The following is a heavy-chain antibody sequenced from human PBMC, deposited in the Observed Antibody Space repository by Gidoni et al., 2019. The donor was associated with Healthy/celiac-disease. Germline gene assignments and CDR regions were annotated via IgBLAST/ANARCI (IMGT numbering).Heavy chain of an antibody. CDR3: ARAGGVTTWGAYYYYGMDV. V-gene: IGHV1-3*01. D-gene: IGHD4-17*01. Sequence: QVQLVQSGAEVKKPGASVKVSCKASGYTFTSYAMHWVRQAPGQRLEWMGWINAGNGNTKYSQKFQGRVTITRDTSASTAYMELSSLRSEDTAVYYCARAGGVTTWGAYYYYGMDVWGQGTTVTVSS. CDR1: GYTFTSYA. CDR2: INAGNGNT. J-gene: IGHJ6*02.